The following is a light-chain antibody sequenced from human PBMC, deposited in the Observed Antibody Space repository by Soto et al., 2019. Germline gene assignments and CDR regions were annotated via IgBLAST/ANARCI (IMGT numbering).Light chain of an antibody. V-gene: IGLV2-23*01. Sequence: QSALTQPASVSGSPGQSITISCTGTSSDVGSYNLVSWYQQHPGKAPKLMIYEGSERPSGISNRFSGSRSGNTASPTISGLQAEDEADYYCCSYAGSGTWVFGGGTKLTVL. CDR1: SSDVGSYNL. J-gene: IGLJ3*02. CDR3: CSYAGSGTWV. CDR2: EGS.